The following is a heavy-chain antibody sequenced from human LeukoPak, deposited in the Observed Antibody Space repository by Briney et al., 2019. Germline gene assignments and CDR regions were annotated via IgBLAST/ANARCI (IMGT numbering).Heavy chain of an antibody. CDR3: ARTFRVLYGLDP. J-gene: IGHJ5*02. CDR1: GGSVSSRNW. V-gene: IGHV4-4*02. D-gene: IGHD2-8*01. Sequence: SGTLSLTCAVSGGSVSSRNWWTWVRQSPGKGLEWIGEVHHSGTTNYNPSLQSRVTMSVDKSKNQFSLKLSSVTAADTAVYYCARTFRVLYGLDPWGQGTLVTVSS. CDR2: VHHSGTT.